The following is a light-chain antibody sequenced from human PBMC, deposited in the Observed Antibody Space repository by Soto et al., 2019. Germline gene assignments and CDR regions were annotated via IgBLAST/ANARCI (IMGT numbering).Light chain of an antibody. Sequence: EIVFTQSPVTLSLSPGERATLSCRASQSVSSNYLAWYQQKPGQAPRVLIYGASSRTTGIPDRFSGSGSGTDFTLTISSLEPEDFAVYYCQQRSNWPPWTFGQGTKVDIK. V-gene: IGKV3D-20*02. CDR1: QSVSSNY. CDR2: GAS. J-gene: IGKJ1*01. CDR3: QQRSNWPPWT.